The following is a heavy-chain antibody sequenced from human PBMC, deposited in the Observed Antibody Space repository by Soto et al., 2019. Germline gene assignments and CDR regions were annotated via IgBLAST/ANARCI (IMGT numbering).Heavy chain of an antibody. V-gene: IGHV4-34*01. CDR3: ARVRLGYDFWSGYVRTYGMDV. CDR2: INHSGST. D-gene: IGHD3-3*01. Sequence: SETLSLTCAVYGGSFSGYYWSWIRQPPGNGLECIGEINHSGSTNYNPSLKSRVTISVDTSKNQFSLKLSSVTAAGTAVYYCARVRLGYDFWSGYVRTYGMDVWGQGTTVTVSS. J-gene: IGHJ6*02. CDR1: GGSFSGYY.